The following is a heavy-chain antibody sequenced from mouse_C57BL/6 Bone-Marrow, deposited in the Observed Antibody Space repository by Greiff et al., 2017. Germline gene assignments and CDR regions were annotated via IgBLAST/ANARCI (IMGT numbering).Heavy chain of an antibody. CDR3: ARGPYYGSSYPFAY. V-gene: IGHV1-54*01. Sequence: VKLQESGAELVRPGTSVKVSCKASGYAFTNYLIAWVKQRPGQGLEWIGVINPGSGGTNYNEKFKGKATLTADKSSSTAYMQLSSLTSEDSAGYFCARGPYYGSSYPFAYGGQGTLVTVSA. J-gene: IGHJ3*01. CDR1: GYAFTNYL. CDR2: INPGSGGT. D-gene: IGHD1-1*01.